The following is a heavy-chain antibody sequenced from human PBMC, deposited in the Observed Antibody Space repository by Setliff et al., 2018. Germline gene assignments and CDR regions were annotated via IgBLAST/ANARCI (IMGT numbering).Heavy chain of an antibody. CDR2: IIPIFGTA. CDR3: ARAVGAAMVTWYFDY. V-gene: IGHV1-69*05. Sequence: RASVKVSCKASGGTFSSYAISWVRQAPGQGLEWMGGIIPIFGTANYAQKFQGRVTITTDESTSTAYMELSSLRSEDTAVYYCARAVGAAMVTWYFDYWGQGTLVTVSS. D-gene: IGHD5-18*01. CDR1: GGTFSSYA. J-gene: IGHJ4*02.